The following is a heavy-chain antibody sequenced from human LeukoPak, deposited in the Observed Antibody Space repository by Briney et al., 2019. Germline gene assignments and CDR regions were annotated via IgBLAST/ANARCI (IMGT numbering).Heavy chain of an antibody. CDR1: GGSISSYY. Sequence: SETLSLTCTVSGGSISSYYWSWIRQPAGKGLEWIGRIYTSGSTNYNPSLKSRVTMSVDMSKNQFSLKLSSVTAADTAVYYCARGDYDSSGYYFTYWGQGTLVTVSS. CDR2: IYTSGST. V-gene: IGHV4-4*07. CDR3: ARGDYDSSGYYFTY. J-gene: IGHJ4*02. D-gene: IGHD3-22*01.